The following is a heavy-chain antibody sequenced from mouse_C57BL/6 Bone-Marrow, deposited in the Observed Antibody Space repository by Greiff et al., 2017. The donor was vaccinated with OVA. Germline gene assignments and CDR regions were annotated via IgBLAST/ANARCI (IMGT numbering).Heavy chain of an antibody. Sequence: EVQLQQSGAELVRPGASVKLSCTASGFNIKDYYMHWVKQRPEQGLEWIGRIDPEDGDTESAPKFQGKATMTADTSSNTAYLQLSSLTSEDTAVYYCTRNYYGSSYYFDYWGQGTTLTVSS. V-gene: IGHV14-1*01. CDR2: IDPEDGDT. J-gene: IGHJ2*01. CDR1: GFNIKDYY. D-gene: IGHD1-1*01. CDR3: TRNYYGSSYYFDY.